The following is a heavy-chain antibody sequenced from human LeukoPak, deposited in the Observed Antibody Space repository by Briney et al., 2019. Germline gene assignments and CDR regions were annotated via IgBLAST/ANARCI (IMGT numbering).Heavy chain of an antibody. Sequence: PSETLSLTCAVSGGSISSSNWWSWVRQAPGKGLEWVSYISSSGSTIYYADSVKGRFTISRDNAKNSLYLQMNSLRDEDTAVYYCARDPDWFGELIPLDYWGQGTLVTVSS. V-gene: IGHV3-48*02. D-gene: IGHD3-10*01. CDR3: ARDPDWFGELIPLDY. CDR2: ISSSGSTI. J-gene: IGHJ4*02. CDR1: GGSISSSN.